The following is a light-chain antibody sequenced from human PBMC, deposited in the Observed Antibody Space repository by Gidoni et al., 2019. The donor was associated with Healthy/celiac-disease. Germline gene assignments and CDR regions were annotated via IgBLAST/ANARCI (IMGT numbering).Light chain of an antibody. CDR2: DAS. CDR1: QDISNY. CDR3: QQYDNLPYT. Sequence: DIQMTQSPSSLSASVGDRVTSTCQASQDISNYLNWYQQKPGKAPKLLIYDASNLETGVPSRCSGSGSGTDFTFTISSLQPEDIATYYCQQYDNLPYTFGQGTKLEIK. J-gene: IGKJ2*01. V-gene: IGKV1-33*01.